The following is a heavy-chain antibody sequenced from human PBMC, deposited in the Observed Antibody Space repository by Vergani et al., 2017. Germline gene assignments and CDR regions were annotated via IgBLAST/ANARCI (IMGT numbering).Heavy chain of an antibody. J-gene: IGHJ6*02. CDR3: ATGTTRGIAVAGTYYYYYYGMDV. CDR1: GGTFSSYA. V-gene: IGHV1-69*01. Sequence: QVQLVQSGAEVKKPGSSVKVSCKASGGTFSSYAISWVRQAPGQGLEWMGGIIPIFGTANYAQKFQGRVTITADESTSTAYMELSSLRSEDTAVYYCATGTTRGIAVAGTYYYYYYGMDVWGQGTTVTVSS. CDR2: IIPIFGTA. D-gene: IGHD6-19*01.